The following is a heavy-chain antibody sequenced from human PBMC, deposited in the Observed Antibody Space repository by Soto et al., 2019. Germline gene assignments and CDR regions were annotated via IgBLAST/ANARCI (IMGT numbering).Heavy chain of an antibody. Sequence: PSETLSLTCTVSCGSISSGGYYWSWIRQHPGKGLEWIGYIYYSGSTYYNPSLKSRVTISVDTSKNQFSLKLSSVTAADTAVYYCARVLTRAFDYWGQGTLVTVSS. D-gene: IGHD1-26*01. CDR3: ARVLTRAFDY. J-gene: IGHJ4*02. CDR1: CGSISSGGYY. V-gene: IGHV4-31*03. CDR2: IYYSGST.